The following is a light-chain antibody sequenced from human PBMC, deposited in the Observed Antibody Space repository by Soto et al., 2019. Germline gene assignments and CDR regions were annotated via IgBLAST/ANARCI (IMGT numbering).Light chain of an antibody. V-gene: IGLV1-40*01. CDR2: GNS. Sequence: PSVSGAPGQRVTISCTGSSSNIGAGYDVHWYQQLPGTAPKVLIYGNSNRPSGVPDRFSGSKSGTSASLAIIGLQAEDEADYYCQSYDSSLSGYVFGTGTKVTVL. CDR3: QSYDSSLSGYV. J-gene: IGLJ1*01. CDR1: SSNIGAGYD.